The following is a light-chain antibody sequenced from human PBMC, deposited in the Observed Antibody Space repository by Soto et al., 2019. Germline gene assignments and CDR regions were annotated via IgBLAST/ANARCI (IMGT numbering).Light chain of an antibody. J-gene: IGLJ2*01. CDR2: DVS. Sequence: QSALTQPASVSGSPGQSITISCTGTSSDVGVYNYVSWYQQHPGKAPKLMIYDVSHRPSGVSNRFSGSKSGNTASLTISGLQAEDEADYYCSSYTISSIDVVFGGGTKVTVL. CDR3: SSYTISSIDVV. CDR1: SSDVGVYNY. V-gene: IGLV2-14*01.